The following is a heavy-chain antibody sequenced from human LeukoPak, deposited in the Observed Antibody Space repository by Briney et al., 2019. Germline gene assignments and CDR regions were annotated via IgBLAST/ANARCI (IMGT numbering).Heavy chain of an antibody. CDR1: GGSISSDY. D-gene: IGHD4-17*01. CDR3: ARLVSTVTTVFDY. J-gene: IGHJ4*02. V-gene: IGHV4-59*01. CDR2: IYYSGST. Sequence: SETLSLTCTVSGGSISSDYWSWIRQPPGKGLECIGYIYYSGSTNYNPSLKSRVTISVDTSKNQFSLKLSSVTAADTAVYYCARLVSTVTTVFDYWGQGTLVTVSS.